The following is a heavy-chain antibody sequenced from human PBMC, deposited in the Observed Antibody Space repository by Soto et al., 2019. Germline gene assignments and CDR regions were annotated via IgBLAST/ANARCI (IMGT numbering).Heavy chain of an antibody. CDR3: ARVGGYCSSTSCYPYYYYGMDV. CDR1: GGTFSSYA. J-gene: IGHJ6*02. V-gene: IGHV1-69*01. Sequence: QVQLVQSGAEVKKPGSSVKVSCKASGGTFSSYAISWVRQAPGQGLEWMGGIIPIFGTANYAQKFQGRVTITADGSTSTAYMELSSLRSEDTAVYYCARVGGYCSSTSCYPYYYYGMDVWGQGTTVTVSS. D-gene: IGHD2-2*01. CDR2: IIPIFGTA.